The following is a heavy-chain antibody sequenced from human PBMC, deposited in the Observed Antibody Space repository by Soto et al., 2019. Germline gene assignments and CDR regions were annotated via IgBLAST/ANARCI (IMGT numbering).Heavy chain of an antibody. J-gene: IGHJ6*02. CDR2: IIPIFGTA. Sequence: GASVKVSCKASGGTFSSYAISWVRQAPGQGLEWMGGIIPIFGTANYAQKFQGRVTITADESTSTAYMELSSLRSEDTAVYYCARTPRVRGYSSIYYYYYGMDGWGPGTTVTVSS. CDR1: GGTFSSYA. D-gene: IGHD5-12*01. CDR3: ARTPRVRGYSSIYYYYYGMDG. V-gene: IGHV1-69*13.